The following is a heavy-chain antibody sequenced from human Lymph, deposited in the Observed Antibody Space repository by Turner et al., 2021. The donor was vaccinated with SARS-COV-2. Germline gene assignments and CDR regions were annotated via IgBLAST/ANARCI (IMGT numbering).Heavy chain of an antibody. CDR2: ISVSGGST. D-gene: IGHD3-10*01. V-gene: IGHV3-23*01. J-gene: IGHJ3*02. CDR1: GFTFSSYA. CDR3: AKGVREVIIPEAFDI. Sequence: EVQLLESGGGLVQPGGSLRLSCAASGFTFSSYAMSWVRQAPGKGLEWVSSISVSGGSTYYADSGKGRFTITRDNSKNTLYLQMNSLRVEDTAVYYCAKGVREVIIPEAFDIWGQGTMVTISS.